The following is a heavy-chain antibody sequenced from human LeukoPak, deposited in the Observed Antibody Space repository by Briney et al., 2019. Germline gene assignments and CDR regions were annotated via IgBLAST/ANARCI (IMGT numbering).Heavy chain of an antibody. J-gene: IGHJ4*02. CDR2: IRYDGSNK. CDR1: RFTFSSSG. Sequence: GGSLRLSCAASRFTFSSSGMHWVRQAPGKGLEWVAFIRYDGSNKYYADSVKGRVTISRDNSKNTLFLQMNSLRAEDTAVYYCAKEASRGYSFPYTPIEKPYYFDYWGQGTLVTVSS. V-gene: IGHV3-30*02. CDR3: AKEASRGYSFPYTPIEKPYYFDY. D-gene: IGHD5-18*01.